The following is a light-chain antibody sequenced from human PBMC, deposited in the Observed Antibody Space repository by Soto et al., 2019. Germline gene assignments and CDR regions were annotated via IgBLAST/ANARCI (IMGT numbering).Light chain of an antibody. Sequence: DIQMTQSPSSLSASVGDRLTITCRASQSISSYLNWYQQAGKAPKLLIYGASTLQSGVPSRFSGSGSGTDFTLTVSSLQPEDFATYYCQQSYSTPRTFGQGTKVEIK. V-gene: IGKV1-39*01. CDR1: QSISSY. CDR3: QQSYSTPRT. CDR2: GAS. J-gene: IGKJ1*01.